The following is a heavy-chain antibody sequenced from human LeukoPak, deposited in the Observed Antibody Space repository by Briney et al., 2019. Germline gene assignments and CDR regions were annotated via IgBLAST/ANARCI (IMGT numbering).Heavy chain of an antibody. D-gene: IGHD2-15*01. CDR1: GGSFSGYY. V-gene: IGHV4-34*01. Sequence: SSETLSPTCAVYGGSFSGYYWSWIRQPPGKGLEWIGEINHSGSTNYNPSLKSRVTISVDTSKNQFSLKLSSVTAADTAVYYCARRGRYCSGGSCYYFDYWGQGTLVTVSS. CDR3: ARRGRYCSGGSCYYFDY. J-gene: IGHJ4*02. CDR2: INHSGST.